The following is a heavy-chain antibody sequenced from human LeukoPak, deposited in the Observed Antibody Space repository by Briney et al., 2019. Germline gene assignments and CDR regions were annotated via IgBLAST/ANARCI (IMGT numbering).Heavy chain of an antibody. D-gene: IGHD6-19*01. CDR1: GFTFSSYA. CDR3: AKGQAVAGTADFDY. V-gene: IGHV3-23*01. CDR2: ISGSGGST. J-gene: IGHJ4*02. Sequence: GESLRLSCAASGFTFSSYAMSWVRQAPGKGLEWVSAISGSGGSTYYADSVKGRFTISRDNSKNTLYLQMNSLRAEDTAVYYCAKGQAVAGTADFDYWGQGTLVTVSS.